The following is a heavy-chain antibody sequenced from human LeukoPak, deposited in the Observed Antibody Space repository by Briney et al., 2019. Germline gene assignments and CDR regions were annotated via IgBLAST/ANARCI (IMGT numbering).Heavy chain of an antibody. CDR2: VSYDGTET. CDR1: GFIFSRYG. D-gene: IGHD3-10*01. CDR3: ARSARGVIFDV. V-gene: IGHV3-30*03. Sequence: PGGSLRLSCAASGFIFSRYGIHWVRQAPGKGLEWVAVVSYDGTETKYADSVKGRLNLSRDNSKNTVYLQMNSLTFEDTAVYYCARSARGVIFDVWGKGTTVTVSS. J-gene: IGHJ6*04.